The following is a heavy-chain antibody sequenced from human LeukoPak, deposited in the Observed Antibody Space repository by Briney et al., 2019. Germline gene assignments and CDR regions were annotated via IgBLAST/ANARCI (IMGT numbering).Heavy chain of an antibody. Sequence: SETLSLTRAVYGGSFCGYYWSWIRHPPGKGLEWIGEIKHSGSTNYNPCLKSRVTISVDTSKNQFSLKLSSVTAADTAVYYCARGRVAAAGTPGYWGQGTLVTVSS. CDR2: IKHSGST. V-gene: IGHV4-34*01. J-gene: IGHJ4*02. CDR3: ARGRVAAAGTPGY. CDR1: GGSFCGYY. D-gene: IGHD6-13*01.